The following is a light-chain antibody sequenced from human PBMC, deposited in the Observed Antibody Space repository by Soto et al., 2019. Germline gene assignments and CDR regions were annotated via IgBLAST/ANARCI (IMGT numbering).Light chain of an antibody. V-gene: IGKV1-27*01. Sequence: DIQMTQSPSSLSASLGDTVTITCRASQGIGVYLAWFQQKPGNAPKLLIYAASTLQSGVPSRFSGSGSGTDFTLTVSSLQPEDVATYYSQKYNSAPLTFGGGTRVEIK. J-gene: IGKJ4*01. CDR1: QGIGVY. CDR3: QKYNSAPLT. CDR2: AAS.